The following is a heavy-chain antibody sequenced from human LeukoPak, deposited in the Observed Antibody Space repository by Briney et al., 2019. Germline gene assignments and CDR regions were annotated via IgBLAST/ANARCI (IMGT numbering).Heavy chain of an antibody. J-gene: IGHJ3*02. V-gene: IGHV3-23*01. CDR1: GFTFSSYA. Sequence: GGSLRLSCAASGFTFSSYAMSWVRQAPGKGLEWVSGISGSGGGTYYADSVKGRFTISRDNSKNTLYLQMNSLRAEDTAVYYCARDLSNGSGPFDIWGQGTMVTVSS. D-gene: IGHD3-10*01. CDR3: ARDLSNGSGPFDI. CDR2: ISGSGGGT.